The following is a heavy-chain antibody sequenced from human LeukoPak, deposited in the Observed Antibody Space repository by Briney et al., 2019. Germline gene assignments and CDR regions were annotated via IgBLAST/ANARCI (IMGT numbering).Heavy chain of an antibody. J-gene: IGHJ4*02. V-gene: IGHV3-49*03. CDR1: GFTFGDYA. CDR2: IRSKAYGGTT. D-gene: IGHD3-10*01. Sequence: PGRSLRLSCTASGFTFGDYAMSWFRQAPGKGLEWVGFIRSKAYGGTTDYAAPVKGRFTISRDDSKNTLYLQMNSLKTEDTAVYYCTTASYYGSGSYYFGYWGQGTLVTVSS. CDR3: TTASYYGSGSYYFGY.